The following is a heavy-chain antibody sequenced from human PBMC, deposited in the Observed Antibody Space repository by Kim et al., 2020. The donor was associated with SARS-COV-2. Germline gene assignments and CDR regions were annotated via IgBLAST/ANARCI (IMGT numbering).Heavy chain of an antibody. CDR1: GGSFSGYY. CDR2: INHSGST. CDR3: ARGPGRSSSWSVRVYSSGWSDYYVDY. V-gene: IGHV4-34*01. J-gene: IGHJ4*02. Sequence: SETLSLTCAVYGGSFSGYYWSWIRQPPGKGLEWIGEINHSGSTNYNPSLKSRVTISVDTSKNQFSLKLSSVTAADTAVYYCARGPGRSSSWSVRVYSSGWSDYYVDYWGQGTLVTVSA. D-gene: IGHD6-19*01.